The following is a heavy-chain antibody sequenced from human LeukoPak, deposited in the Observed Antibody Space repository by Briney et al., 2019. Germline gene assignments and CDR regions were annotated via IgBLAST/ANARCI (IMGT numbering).Heavy chain of an antibody. CDR1: GYSISSGHY. J-gene: IGHJ6*03. CDR2: IYESGNT. D-gene: IGHD2-8*01. Sequence: SETLSLTCSVSGYSISSGHYWGWIRQPPGKGLEWIGTIYESGNTYYNPSLKSRVTISVDTSKNQFSLNLSSVTAADTAVYYCARERRNEWGYYMDVWGKGTTVTVSS. CDR3: ARERRNEWGYYMDV. V-gene: IGHV4-38-2*02.